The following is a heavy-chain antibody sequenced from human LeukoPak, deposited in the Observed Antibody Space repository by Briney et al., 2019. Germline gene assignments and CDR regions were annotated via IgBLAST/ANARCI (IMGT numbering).Heavy chain of an antibody. V-gene: IGHV3-74*01. J-gene: IGHJ6*03. CDR3: AKDPCIAARPCYYYYMDV. CDR2: INPDGTTT. Sequence: PGGSLRLSCAASGFTFSTYWMHWVRQAPGKGLVWVSRINPDGTTTSYADSVKGRFTISRDNAKDTVYLQMNSLRAEDTAVYYCAKDPCIAARPCYYYYMDVWGKGTTVTVSS. D-gene: IGHD6-6*01. CDR1: GFTFSTYW.